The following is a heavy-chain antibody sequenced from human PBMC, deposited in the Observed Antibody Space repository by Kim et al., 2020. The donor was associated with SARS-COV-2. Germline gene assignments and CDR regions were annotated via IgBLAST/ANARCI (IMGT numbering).Heavy chain of an antibody. CDR1: GFTFSSYA. J-gene: IGHJ4*02. Sequence: GGSLRLSCAASGFTFSSYAMSWVRQAPGKGLEWVSAISGSGGSTYYADSVKGRFTISRDNSKNTLYLQMNSLRAEDTAVYYCAKDSSYYGSGSYLAYWGQGTLVTVSS. V-gene: IGHV3-23*01. CDR2: ISGSGGST. CDR3: AKDSSYYGSGSYLAY. D-gene: IGHD3-10*01.